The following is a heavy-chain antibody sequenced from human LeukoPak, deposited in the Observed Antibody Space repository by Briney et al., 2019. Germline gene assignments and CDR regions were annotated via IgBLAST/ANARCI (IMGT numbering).Heavy chain of an antibody. J-gene: IGHJ4*02. CDR1: GFTVSSNY. CDR2: IYSGGTT. V-gene: IGHV3-53*04. Sequence: PGGSLRLSCAASGFTVSSNYMSWVRQAPGKGLEWVSVIYSGGTTFYADSVKGRFTISGHSSENTLWLQMNSLRAEDTAVYYCAGGGYSYIWEYWGQGTLVTVSS. CDR3: AGGGYSYIWEY. D-gene: IGHD5-18*01.